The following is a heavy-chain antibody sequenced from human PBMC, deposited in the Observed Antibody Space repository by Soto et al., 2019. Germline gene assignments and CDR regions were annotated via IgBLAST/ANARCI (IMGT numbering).Heavy chain of an antibody. J-gene: IGHJ6*03. CDR2: IYYSGST. D-gene: IGHD2-2*01. CDR1: GGSISSGGYY. Sequence: SETLSLTCTVSGGSISSGGYYWSWIRQHPGKGLEWIGYIYYSGSTYYNPSLKSRVTISVDTSKNQFSLKLSSVTAADTAVYYCARLYCSSTSCYASPYYYYYMDVWGKGTTVTVSS. V-gene: IGHV4-31*03. CDR3: ARLYCSSTSCYASPYYYYYMDV.